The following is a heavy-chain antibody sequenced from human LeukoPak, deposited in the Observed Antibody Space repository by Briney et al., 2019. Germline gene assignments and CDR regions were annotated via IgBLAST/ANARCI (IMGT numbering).Heavy chain of an antibody. CDR1: GFTFSNSA. D-gene: IGHD6-19*01. CDR3: AKDLFASIAVAGKYFDY. V-gene: IGHV3-23*01. Sequence: PGGSLRLSCAASGFTFSNSAMSWVRQAPGKGLAWVSAVSGSGDTTYYADSVQGRFTISRDNSKNTLYLQMNSLRAEDTAVYYCAKDLFASIAVAGKYFDYWGQGTLVTVSS. J-gene: IGHJ4*02. CDR2: VSGSGDTT.